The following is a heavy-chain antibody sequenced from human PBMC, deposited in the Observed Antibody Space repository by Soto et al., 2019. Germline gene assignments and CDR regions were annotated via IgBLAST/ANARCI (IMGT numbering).Heavy chain of an antibody. CDR2: ISAYNGNT. Sequence: ASVRVSCKASGHPFTSYSISLVRQAPGQGLEWMGWISAYNGNTNYAQKLQGRVTMTTDTSTSTAYMELRSLRSDDTAVYYCARDTYYSWFDPWGQGTLVTVSS. CDR3: ARDTYYSWFDP. V-gene: IGHV1-18*04. CDR1: GHPFTSYS. D-gene: IGHD3-10*01. J-gene: IGHJ5*02.